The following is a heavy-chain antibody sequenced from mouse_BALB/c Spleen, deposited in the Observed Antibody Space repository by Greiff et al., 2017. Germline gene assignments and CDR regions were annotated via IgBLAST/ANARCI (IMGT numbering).Heavy chain of an antibody. CDR2: ISSGSSTI. Sequence: EVNVVESGGGLVQPGGSRKLSCAASGFTFSSFGMHWVRQAPEKGLEWVAYISSGSSTIYYADTVKGRFTISRDNPKNTLFLQMTSLRSEDTAMYYCALRSYFDVWGAGTTVTVSS. CDR1: GFTFSSFG. CDR3: ALRSYFDV. V-gene: IGHV5-17*02. D-gene: IGHD1-1*01. J-gene: IGHJ1*01.